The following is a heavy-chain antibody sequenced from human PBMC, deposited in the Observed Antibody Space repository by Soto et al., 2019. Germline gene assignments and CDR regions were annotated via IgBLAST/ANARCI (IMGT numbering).Heavy chain of an antibody. Sequence: PVGSLRLSCAASGFTFSTYGMHWVRQAPGKGLEWVAVISYDGNNKHYADSVKGRFIISRDNSKNTLYLQMSRLKAEDTAVYYCAKTDRKLPLWFTIGDVWGQGTTVTVSS. V-gene: IGHV3-30*18. CDR2: ISYDGNNK. D-gene: IGHD3-10*01. CDR1: GFTFSTYG. CDR3: AKTDRKLPLWFTIGDV. J-gene: IGHJ6*02.